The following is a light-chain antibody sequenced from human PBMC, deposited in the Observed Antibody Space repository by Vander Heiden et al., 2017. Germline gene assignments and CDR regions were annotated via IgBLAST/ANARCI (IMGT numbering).Light chain of an antibody. CDR1: SANIGSSY. CDR2: RNN. J-gene: IGLJ3*02. V-gene: IGLV1-47*01. CDR3: AEWGDSMSGVV. Sequence: QSVLTQPPSASGPPGQRVAIFCSGRSANIGSSYVYWYQQLPGTDHKCLSYRNNQRRSGVPDRVSGSRAGTSESLTISGLRSEDEAEYDWAEWGDSMSGVVFGGGTKVTVL.